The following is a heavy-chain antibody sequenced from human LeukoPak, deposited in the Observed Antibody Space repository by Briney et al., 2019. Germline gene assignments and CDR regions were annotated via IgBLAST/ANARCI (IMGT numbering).Heavy chain of an antibody. J-gene: IGHJ4*02. Sequence: GGSLRLSCAASGFTFSSYSMNWVRQAPGKGLEWASSISSSSSYIYYADSVKGRFTISRDNAKNSLYLQMNSLRAEDTAVYYCARGYSSSWYLAYFDYWGQGTLVTVSS. CDR2: ISSSSSYI. V-gene: IGHV3-21*01. CDR3: ARGYSSSWYLAYFDY. D-gene: IGHD6-13*01. CDR1: GFTFSSYS.